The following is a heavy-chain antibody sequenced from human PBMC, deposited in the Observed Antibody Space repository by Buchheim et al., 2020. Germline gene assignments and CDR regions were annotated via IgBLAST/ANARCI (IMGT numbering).Heavy chain of an antibody. J-gene: IGHJ5*02. V-gene: IGHV4-39*01. CDR3: ARLRLVITMIAGTGFDP. CDR2: IYYSGST. D-gene: IGHD3-22*01. Sequence: QLQLQESGPGLVKPSETLSLTCTVSGGSISSSSYYWGWIRQPPGKGLEWIGSIYYSGSTYYNPSLKSRVTISVDTSKNQFSLKLSSVTAADTAVYYCARLRLVITMIAGTGFDPWGQGTL. CDR1: GGSISSSSYY.